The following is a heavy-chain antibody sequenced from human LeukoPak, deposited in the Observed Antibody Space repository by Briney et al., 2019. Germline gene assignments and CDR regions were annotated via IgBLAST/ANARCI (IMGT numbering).Heavy chain of an antibody. J-gene: IGHJ4*02. CDR1: GFTFSSYG. CDR2: ISYDGSNK. D-gene: IGHD3-16*01. CDR3: AKDGGDYVDY. V-gene: IGHV3-30*18. Sequence: GGSLRLSCAASGFTFSSYGMHWVRQAPGKGLEWVAVISYDGSNKYYADSVKGRFTISRDNSKNTLYLQMNSLRAEDTAVYYCAKDGGDYVDYWGQGTLVTVSS.